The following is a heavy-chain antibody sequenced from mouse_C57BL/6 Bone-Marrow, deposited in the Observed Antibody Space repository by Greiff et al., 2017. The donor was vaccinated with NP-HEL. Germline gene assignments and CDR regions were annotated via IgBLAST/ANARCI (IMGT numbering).Heavy chain of an antibody. CDR3: VRGYYGSSYLAY. Sequence: EVQLQQSVAELVRPGASVKLSCTASGFNIKNTYMHWVKQRPEQGLEWIGRIDPANGNTKYAPKFQGKATITADTSSNTAYLRLRSLTSEDTAIYYCVRGYYGSSYLAYWGQGTLVTVSA. V-gene: IGHV14-3*01. CDR2: IDPANGNT. CDR1: GFNIKNTY. J-gene: IGHJ3*01. D-gene: IGHD1-1*01.